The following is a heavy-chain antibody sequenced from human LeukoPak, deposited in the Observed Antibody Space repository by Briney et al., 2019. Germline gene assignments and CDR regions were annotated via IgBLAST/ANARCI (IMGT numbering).Heavy chain of an antibody. CDR3: VTSTKYSTSWGAFDI. CDR2: MNANSGGT. J-gene: IGHJ3*02. CDR1: GYTFTGYY. V-gene: IGHV1-2*02. D-gene: IGHD6-13*01. Sequence: ASVKVSRKASGYTFTGYYMHWVRQAPGQGLEWMGWMNANSGGTNYAQKIQGRVTLTRDTSITTAYMELSWLTSDDTAVYYCVTSTKYSTSWGAFDIWGQGTMVTVS.